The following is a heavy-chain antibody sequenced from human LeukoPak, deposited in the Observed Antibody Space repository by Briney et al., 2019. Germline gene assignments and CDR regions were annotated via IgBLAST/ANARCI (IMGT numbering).Heavy chain of an antibody. CDR3: ARLTSGTHPNFDY. CDR2: VFYSGSI. D-gene: IGHD3-10*01. CDR1: GGSISSGGYY. V-gene: IGHV4-61*08. J-gene: IGHJ4*02. Sequence: SETLSLTCTVSGGSISSGGYYWSWIRQPPGKGLEWIGYVFYSGSINYNPSLKSRVTISIDASKNQFSLKLSSVTAADTAVYYCARLTSGTHPNFDYWGQGTLVTISS.